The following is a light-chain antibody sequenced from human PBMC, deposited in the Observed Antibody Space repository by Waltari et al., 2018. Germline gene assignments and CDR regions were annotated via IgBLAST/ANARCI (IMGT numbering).Light chain of an antibody. Sequence: SSELTQDPAVSVALGQTVTITCQGDRLRRYSASWYQQRPGQAPILVLYGQDNRPSGIPDRFSGSTSGDTATLTITGAQAEDEADYYCLSRDSSSTRLFGGGTRLTV. CDR1: RLRRYS. J-gene: IGLJ3*02. CDR2: GQD. V-gene: IGLV3-19*01. CDR3: LSRDSSSTRL.